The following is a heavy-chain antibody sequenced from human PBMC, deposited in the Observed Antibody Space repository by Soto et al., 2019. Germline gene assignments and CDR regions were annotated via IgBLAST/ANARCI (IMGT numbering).Heavy chain of an antibody. D-gene: IGHD6-19*01. CDR1: GFTFKTYN. CDR2: IGTSGTPV. J-gene: IGHJ4*02. Sequence: EVQLEESGGALVQPGGSLRLSCAASGFTFKTYNMNWVRQAPGKGLERVSYIGTSGTPVYYADSVKGRFTISRDNAKNSLFLQMHSLRDEDTALYFCARDPSPDSSGWYYFDYWGQGTLVTVSS. V-gene: IGHV3-48*02. CDR3: ARDPSPDSSGWYYFDY.